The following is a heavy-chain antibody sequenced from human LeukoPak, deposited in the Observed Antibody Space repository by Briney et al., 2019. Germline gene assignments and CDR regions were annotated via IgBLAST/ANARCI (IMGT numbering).Heavy chain of an antibody. V-gene: IGHV1-3*01. Sequence: ASVTVSLKASGYTFTIYAMHWVRQAPGQRLEWMGWINAGNGNTKYSQKFQGRVTITRDTSASTAYMELSSLRSEDTAVYYCAREPKPGYCSNTSCYMIDPWGQGTLVTVSS. CDR3: AREPKPGYCSNTSCYMIDP. CDR1: GYTFTIYA. J-gene: IGHJ5*02. CDR2: INAGNGNT. D-gene: IGHD2-2*02.